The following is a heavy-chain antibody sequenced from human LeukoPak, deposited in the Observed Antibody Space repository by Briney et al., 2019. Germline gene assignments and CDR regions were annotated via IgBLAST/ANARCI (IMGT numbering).Heavy chain of an antibody. J-gene: IGHJ4*02. CDR3: ARVAFDY. V-gene: IGHV1-2*02. CDR1: GYTFTGYY. Sequence: ASVKVCCKASGYTFTGYYMHWVRQDPGHGIERMGRINPNSCGTNYAQKFQGGVIRNRDTPISTAYMELCRLRSDDTAVYYCARVAFDYWGQGNLVTISS. CDR2: INPNSCGT.